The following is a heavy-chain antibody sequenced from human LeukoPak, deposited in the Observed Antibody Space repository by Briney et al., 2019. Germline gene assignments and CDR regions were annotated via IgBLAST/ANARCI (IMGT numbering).Heavy chain of an antibody. J-gene: IGHJ5*02. CDR2: IIPIFGTA. D-gene: IGHD6-6*01. V-gene: IGHV1-69*05. Sequence: GASVKVSCKASGGTFSSYAISWVRQAPGQGLEWMGGIIPIFGTANYAQKFQGRVTITTDESTSTAYMELSSLRSEETAVYYCARSIAAHPRVSPFSWFDPWGQGTLVTVSS. CDR3: ARSIAAHPRVSPFSWFDP. CDR1: GGTFSSYA.